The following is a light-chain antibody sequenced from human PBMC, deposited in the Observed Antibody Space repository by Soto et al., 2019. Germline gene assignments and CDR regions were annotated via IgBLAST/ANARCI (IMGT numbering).Light chain of an antibody. CDR2: GAS. J-gene: IGKJ1*01. V-gene: IGKV3-20*01. Sequence: EIVLTQSPGTLSLSPGERATLSCRASQTVSSTYLVSYQQKPGQAPGLLIYGASSRAPGVSDRFSGSGSGTDFTLTISRLEPEDFAVYYCHQCGNAHWTFCQGTKVDIK. CDR1: QTVSSTY. CDR3: HQCGNAHWT.